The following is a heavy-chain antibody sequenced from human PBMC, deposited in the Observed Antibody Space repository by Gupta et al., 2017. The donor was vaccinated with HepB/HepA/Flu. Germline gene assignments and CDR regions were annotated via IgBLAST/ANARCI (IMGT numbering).Heavy chain of an antibody. CDR2: IKQNGSEK. Sequence: EVQLVESGGGLVQPGGSLRLSGAASGFTFSSYWMSWVRQAPGKGLEWVANIKQNGSEKYYVDSVKGRFTISRDNAKNSLYLQMNSLRAEDTAVYYCVGATSLDYWGQGTVVTVSS. CDR1: GFTFSSYW. J-gene: IGHJ4*02. CDR3: VGATSLDY. D-gene: IGHD2-2*01. V-gene: IGHV3-7*01.